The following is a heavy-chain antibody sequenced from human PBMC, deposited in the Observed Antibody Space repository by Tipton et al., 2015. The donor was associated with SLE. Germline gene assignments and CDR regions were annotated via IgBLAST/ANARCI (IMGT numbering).Heavy chain of an antibody. V-gene: IGHV4-59*12. CDR2: IYYSGST. D-gene: IGHD3-10*01. CDR1: GGSISTYY. Sequence: LRLSCTVSGGSISTYYWSWIRQPPGKGLEWIGYIYYSGSTNYNPSLKSRVTISVDTSKNQFSLKLSSVTAADTAVYYCARAVLVRGGAFDIWGQGTMVTVSS. J-gene: IGHJ3*02. CDR3: ARAVLVRGGAFDI.